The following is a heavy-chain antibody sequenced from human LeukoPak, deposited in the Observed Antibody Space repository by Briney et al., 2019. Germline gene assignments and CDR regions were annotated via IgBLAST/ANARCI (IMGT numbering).Heavy chain of an antibody. J-gene: IGHJ4*02. V-gene: IGHV4-30-2*01. D-gene: IGHD6-6*01. Sequence: YIYHSGSTYYNPSLKSRVTISVDRSKNQFSLKLSSVTAADTAVYYCARGGYSSSRYFDYWGQGTLVTVSS. CDR3: ARGGYSSSRYFDY. CDR2: IYHSGST.